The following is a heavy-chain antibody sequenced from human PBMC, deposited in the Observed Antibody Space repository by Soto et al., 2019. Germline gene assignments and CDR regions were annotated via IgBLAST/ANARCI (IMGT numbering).Heavy chain of an antibody. CDR3: ARASSSSSAADY. Sequence: QVQLQESGPGLVKASQTLSLICSVSGESISSGGYYWSWIRHHPGKGLEWIGYIYDSESAYYNPSLRSRVTISMDTSKNHFHMKLSSVTAADTAVYYCARASSSSSAADYWGQGTLITVSS. J-gene: IGHJ4*02. CDR2: IYDSESA. V-gene: IGHV4-31*03. CDR1: GESISSGGYY. D-gene: IGHD6-6*01.